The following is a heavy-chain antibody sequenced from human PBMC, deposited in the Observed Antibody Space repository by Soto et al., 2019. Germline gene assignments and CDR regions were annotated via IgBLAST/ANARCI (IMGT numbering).Heavy chain of an antibody. CDR3: ARGPAPWFGELPFDY. V-gene: IGHV4-34*01. J-gene: IGHJ4*02. Sequence: SETLSLTCAVYGGSFRGYYWSWIRQPPGKGLEWIGEINHSGSTNYNPSLKSRVTISVDTSKNQFSLKLSSVTAADTAVYYCARGPAPWFGELPFDYLGQGTLVTVSS. CDR2: INHSGST. CDR1: GGSFRGYY. D-gene: IGHD3-10*01.